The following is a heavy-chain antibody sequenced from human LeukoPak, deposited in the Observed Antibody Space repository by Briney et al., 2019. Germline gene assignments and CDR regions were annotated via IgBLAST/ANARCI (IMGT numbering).Heavy chain of an antibody. CDR2: ISYDGSNK. CDR3: AATKTFDY. Sequence: PGRSLRLSCVASGFTFSSYGMHWVRQAPGKGLEWVAVISYDGSNKHYVDSVKGRFTISRDNSKNTVHPQMNSLRVEDTAVYYCAATKTFDYWGQGTLVTVSS. J-gene: IGHJ4*02. V-gene: IGHV3-30*03. D-gene: IGHD1-26*01. CDR1: GFTFSSYG.